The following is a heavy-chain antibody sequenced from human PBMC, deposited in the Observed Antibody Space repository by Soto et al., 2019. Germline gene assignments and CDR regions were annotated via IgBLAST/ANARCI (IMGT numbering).Heavy chain of an antibody. CDR2: IYYSGST. Sequence: PSENLSLTCTVSGGSISSYYWSWIRQPPGKGLEWIGYIYYSGSTNYNPSLKSRVTISVDTSKNQFSLKLSSVTAADTAVYYCARVSSWDAFDISGQGTIVTVSS. D-gene: IGHD6-13*01. CDR3: ARVSSWDAFDI. CDR1: GGSISSYY. V-gene: IGHV4-59*08. J-gene: IGHJ3*02.